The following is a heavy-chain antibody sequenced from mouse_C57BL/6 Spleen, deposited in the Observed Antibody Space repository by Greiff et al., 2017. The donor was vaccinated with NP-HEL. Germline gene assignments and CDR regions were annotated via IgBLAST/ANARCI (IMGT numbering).Heavy chain of an antibody. V-gene: IGHV2-2*01. Sequence: QVQLQQSGPGLVQPSQSLSITCTVSGFSLTSYGVHWVRQSPGKGLEWLGVIWSGGSTDYNAAFISRLSISKDNSKSQVFFKMNSLQADDTAIYYCARNRHYGSSTVYYYAMDYWGQGTSVTVSS. CDR3: ARNRHYGSSTVYYYAMDY. J-gene: IGHJ4*01. CDR1: GFSLTSYG. D-gene: IGHD1-1*01. CDR2: IWSGGST.